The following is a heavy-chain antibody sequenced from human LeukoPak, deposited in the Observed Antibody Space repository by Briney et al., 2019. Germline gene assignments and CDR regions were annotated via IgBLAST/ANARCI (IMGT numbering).Heavy chain of an antibody. CDR1: GFTFSGYS. J-gene: IGHJ3*02. V-gene: IGHV3-48*01. CDR2: ISSSSSTI. CDR3: ARGSSHTAFDI. Sequence: GGSLRLSCAASGFTFSGYSMNWVRQAPGKGLEWVSYISSSSSTIYYADSVKGRFTISRDNAKNSLYLQMNSLRAEDTAVYYCARGSSHTAFDIWGQGTMVTVSS. D-gene: IGHD2-2*02.